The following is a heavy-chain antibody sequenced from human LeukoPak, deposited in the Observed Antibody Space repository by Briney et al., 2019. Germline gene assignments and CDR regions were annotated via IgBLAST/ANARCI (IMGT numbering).Heavy chain of an antibody. V-gene: IGHV4-59*01. D-gene: IGHD4-23*01. CDR1: GDSIGTYY. CDR2: VYYSGNT. Sequence: SETLSLTCTVSGDSIGTYYWSWIRQPPGKGLEWIGNVYYSGNTNYNPSLKSRVTISVDTFKNQFSLKLSSVTAADTAMYYCARDTAVALWGQGTLVTVSS. CDR3: ARDTAVAL. J-gene: IGHJ4*02.